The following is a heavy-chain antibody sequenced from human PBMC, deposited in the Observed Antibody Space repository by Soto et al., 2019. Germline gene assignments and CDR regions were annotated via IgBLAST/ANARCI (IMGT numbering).Heavy chain of an antibody. CDR1: GFTFSSYA. J-gene: IGHJ4*02. CDR3: ANPHGDDGGAFDY. D-gene: IGHD4-17*01. CDR2: ISGSGGST. V-gene: IGHV3-23*01. Sequence: EVQLLESGGGLVQPGGSLRLSCAASGFTFSSYAMSWVRRAPGKGLEWVSGISGSGGSTYYADSVKGRFTISRDNSKNTLYLQMNSLRAEDTAVYYCANPHGDDGGAFDYWGQGTLVTVSS.